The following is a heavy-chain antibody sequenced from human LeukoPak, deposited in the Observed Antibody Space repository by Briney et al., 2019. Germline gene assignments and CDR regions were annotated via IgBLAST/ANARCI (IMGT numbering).Heavy chain of an antibody. Sequence: PGGSLRLSCAASGFTFSSYWMSWVRQAPGKGLEWVANIKQDGSDKYYVDSVKGRFTISRDNAKNSVYLQMNSLRAEDTALYYCARDGLALGWFDPWGQGTLVAVSS. D-gene: IGHD6-19*01. J-gene: IGHJ5*02. CDR1: GFTFSSYW. CDR3: ARDGLALGWFDP. CDR2: IKQDGSDK. V-gene: IGHV3-7*04.